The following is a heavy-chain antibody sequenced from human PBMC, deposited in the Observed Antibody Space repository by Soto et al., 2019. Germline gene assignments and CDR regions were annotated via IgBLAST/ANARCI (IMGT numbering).Heavy chain of an antibody. CDR3: ARASPEYCSSTSCPGDY. J-gene: IGHJ4*02. V-gene: IGHV3-30-3*01. D-gene: IGHD2-2*01. CDR1: GFTFSSYA. CDR2: ISYDGSNK. Sequence: QVQLVESGGGVVQPGRSLRLSCAASGFTFSSYAMHWVRQAPGKGLEWVAVISYDGSNKYYADSVKGRFTISRDNSKNTLYLQMNSLRAEDTAVYYCARASPEYCSSTSCPGDYWGQGTLVTVSS.